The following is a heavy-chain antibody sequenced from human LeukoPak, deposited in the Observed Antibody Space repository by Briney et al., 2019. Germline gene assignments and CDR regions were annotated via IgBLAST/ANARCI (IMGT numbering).Heavy chain of an antibody. Sequence: GGSLRLSCAASGFTFSSYAMHWVRQAPGKGLEWVAVISYDGSNKYYADSVKGRFTISRDNSKNTLYLQMNSLRAEDTAVYYCARNYYGSGNWFDPWGQGTLVTVSS. V-gene: IGHV3-30-3*01. D-gene: IGHD3-10*01. CDR1: GFTFSSYA. CDR3: ARNYYGSGNWFDP. J-gene: IGHJ5*02. CDR2: ISYDGSNK.